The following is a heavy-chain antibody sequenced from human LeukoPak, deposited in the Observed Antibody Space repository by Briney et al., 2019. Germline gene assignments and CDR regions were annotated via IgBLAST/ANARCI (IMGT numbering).Heavy chain of an antibody. V-gene: IGHV3-74*01. D-gene: IGHD6-13*01. CDR2: ITSDGSNT. CDR3: ASALSSAAAGIDY. Sequence: PGGSLRLSCAASGITFSSYWMHWVRQAPGKGLVWVSRITSDGSNTNYADSVKGRFTISRDNAKNTLYLHMNSLRAEDTAVYYCASALSSAAAGIDYWGQGTLVTVSS. J-gene: IGHJ4*02. CDR1: GITFSSYW.